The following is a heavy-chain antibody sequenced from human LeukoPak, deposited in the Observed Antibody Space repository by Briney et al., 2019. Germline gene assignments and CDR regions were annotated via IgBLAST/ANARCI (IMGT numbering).Heavy chain of an antibody. CDR3: ARAQPYGASRLLLDY. D-gene: IGHD4/OR15-4a*01. V-gene: IGHV3-20*04. Sequence: RPGGSLRLSCAASGFTFGNYGMSWVRQAPGKGLEWVSGINWNGGSTAYADSVEVRFTISRDNAKNSQYLQMNSLRVEATSLYYCARAQPYGASRLLLDYWGQGTLVTVSS. J-gene: IGHJ4*02. CDR2: INWNGGST. CDR1: GFTFGNYG.